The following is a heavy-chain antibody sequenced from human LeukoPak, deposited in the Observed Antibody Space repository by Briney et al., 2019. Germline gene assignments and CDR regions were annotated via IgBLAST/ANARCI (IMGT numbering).Heavy chain of an antibody. D-gene: IGHD3-22*01. CDR1: GFTFSSYA. V-gene: IGHV3-23*01. CDR2: ISGSGGST. CDR3: ARDLYDSGGYSSPIDY. J-gene: IGHJ4*02. Sequence: GGSLRLSCAASGFTFSSYAMSWVRQAPGKGLEWVSAISGSGGSTYYADSVKGRFTISRDNAKNSLYLQMNSLRAEDTAVYYCARDLYDSGGYSSPIDYWGQGTLVTVFS.